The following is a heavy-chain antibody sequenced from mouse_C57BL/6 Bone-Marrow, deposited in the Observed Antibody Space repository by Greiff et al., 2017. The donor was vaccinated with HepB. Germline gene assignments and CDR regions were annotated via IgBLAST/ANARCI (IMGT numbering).Heavy chain of an antibody. CDR1: GFTFSDYG. CDR2: ISSGSSTI. V-gene: IGHV5-17*01. D-gene: IGHD1-1*02. CDR3: ARAGGTVGYFDV. J-gene: IGHJ1*03. Sequence: VQLKESGGGLVKPGGSLKLSCAASGFTFSDYGMHWVRQAPEKGLEWVAYISSGSSTIYYADTVKGRFTISRDNAKNTLFLQMTSLRSEDTAMYYCARAGGTVGYFDVWGTGTTVTVSS.